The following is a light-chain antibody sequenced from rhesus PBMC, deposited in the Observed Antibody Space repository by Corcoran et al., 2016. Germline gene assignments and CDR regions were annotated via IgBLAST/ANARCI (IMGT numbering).Light chain of an antibody. CDR3: QQYSSRPT. V-gene: IGKV1-22*01. CDR1: QGISSW. J-gene: IGKJ1*01. CDR2: KGS. Sequence: DIQMTQSPSSLSASVGDTVTITCRASQGISSWLAWYQQQPEKAPKLLIYKGSSLQSGVPSRFSGSGSRTDFTITISSLQYEDFATYYCQQYSSRPTVSQGTKVEIK.